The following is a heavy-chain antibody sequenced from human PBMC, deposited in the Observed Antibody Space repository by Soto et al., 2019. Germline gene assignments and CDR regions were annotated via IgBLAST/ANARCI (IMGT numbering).Heavy chain of an antibody. CDR3: ARMNFYDSSGPTPFDY. J-gene: IGHJ4*02. V-gene: IGHV4-59*11. Sequence: SETLSLTCTVSGGSISSPYWSWIRQPPGKGLEWIGYIYFRGTTNYNPSLKSRVTISVDTSKNQFSLKLRSVTAADTAVYYCARMNFYDSSGPTPFDYWGQGTLVTVSS. D-gene: IGHD3-22*01. CDR1: GGSISSPY. CDR2: IYFRGTT.